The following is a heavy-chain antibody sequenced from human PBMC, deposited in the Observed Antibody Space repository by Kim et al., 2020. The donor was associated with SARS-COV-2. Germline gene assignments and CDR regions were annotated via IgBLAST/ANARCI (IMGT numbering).Heavy chain of an antibody. V-gene: IGHV3-9*01. J-gene: IGHJ4*02. CDR3: AKGGGSAGYCFDC. D-gene: IGHD3-10*01. Sequence: ADSVKGRLTISRDYSKNSMYLQVNGLRSEDTAFYYCAKGGGSAGYCFDCWGQGTVVTVSS.